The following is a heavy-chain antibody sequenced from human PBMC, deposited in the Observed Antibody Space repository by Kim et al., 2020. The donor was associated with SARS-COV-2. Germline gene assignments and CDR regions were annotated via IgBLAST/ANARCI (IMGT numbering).Heavy chain of an antibody. CDR3: AWGRNHGHYDTSGYKTDS. CDR2: IDPSDSYT. V-gene: IGHV5-10-1*01. CDR1: GDSFTSYW. Sequence: GESLKISCKGSGDSFTSYWITWVRQLPGKGLEWMGRIDPSDSYTNYSPSFQGHVTISADKSISTAFLQWSSLKASDTAMYYCAWGRNHGHYDTSGYKTDSWGQGTLVTVSS. J-gene: IGHJ5*01. D-gene: IGHD3-22*01.